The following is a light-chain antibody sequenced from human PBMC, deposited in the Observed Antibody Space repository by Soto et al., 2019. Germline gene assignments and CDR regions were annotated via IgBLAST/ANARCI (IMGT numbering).Light chain of an antibody. CDR1: SSDVGGYNY. CDR2: DVS. J-gene: IGLJ2*01. V-gene: IGLV2-14*01. CDR3: SSYTSSSTLGV. Sequence: QSALTQPASVSGSTGQSITISCTGASSDVGGYNYVSWYQQHPGKAPKLMIYDVSNRPSGVSNRFSGSKSGNTASLTISGLQAEDEDDYYCSSYTSSSTLGVFGGGTKLTVL.